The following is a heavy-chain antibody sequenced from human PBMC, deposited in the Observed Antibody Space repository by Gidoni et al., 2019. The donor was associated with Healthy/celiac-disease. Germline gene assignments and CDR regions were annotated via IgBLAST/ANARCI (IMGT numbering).Heavy chain of an antibody. Sequence: QVQLQQWGAGLLQPSETLSLTCAVYGGSFSGYYWSWIRQPPGKGLEWIGEINHSGSTNYNPSLKSRVTISVDTSKNQFSLKLSSVTAADTAVYYCARGRLDIVVVPAVHFDYWGQGTLVTVSS. D-gene: IGHD2-2*03. V-gene: IGHV4-34*01. CDR1: GGSFSGYY. CDR2: INHSGST. J-gene: IGHJ4*02. CDR3: ARGRLDIVVVPAVHFDY.